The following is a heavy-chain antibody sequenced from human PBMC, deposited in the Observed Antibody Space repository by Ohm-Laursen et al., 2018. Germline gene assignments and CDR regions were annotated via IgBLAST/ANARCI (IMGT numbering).Heavy chain of an antibody. CDR3: AKGRGYSYGYSVDY. V-gene: IGHV3-74*01. D-gene: IGHD5-18*01. Sequence: SLRLSCAASGFTFSSYWMHWVRQAPGKGLVWVSRINSDGSSSVYADSVKGRFTISRDNAKNSLYLQMNSLRAEDTALYYCAKGRGYSYGYSVDYWGQGTLVTVAS. CDR1: GFTFSSYW. CDR2: INSDGSSS. J-gene: IGHJ4*02.